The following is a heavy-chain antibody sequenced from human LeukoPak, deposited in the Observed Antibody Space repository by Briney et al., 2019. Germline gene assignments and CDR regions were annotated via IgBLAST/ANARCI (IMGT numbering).Heavy chain of an antibody. CDR2: IYYSGST. CDR3: ARYYCSSTSCYDDYFDY. D-gene: IGHD2-2*01. CDR1: GGSISSYY. Sequence: KPSETLSLTCTVSGGSISSYYWSWIRQPPGKGLEWIGYIYYSGSTNYNPSLKSRVTISVDTSKNQFSLKLSSVTAADTAVYYCARYYCSSTSCYDDYFDYWGQGTLVTVSS. J-gene: IGHJ4*02. V-gene: IGHV4-59*01.